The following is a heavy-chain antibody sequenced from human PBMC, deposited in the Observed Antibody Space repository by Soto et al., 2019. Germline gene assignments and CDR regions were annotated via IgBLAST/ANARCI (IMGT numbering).Heavy chain of an antibody. D-gene: IGHD3-22*01. Sequence: PGGSLRLSCAASGFTVSSNYMSWVRQAPGKGLEWVSVIYSGGSTYYADSVKGRFTISRDNSKNTLYLQMNSLRAEDTAVYYCAREILPYYYDSSGQDYWGQGTLVTVSS. CDR3: AREILPYYYDSSGQDY. V-gene: IGHV3-53*01. J-gene: IGHJ4*02. CDR2: IYSGGST. CDR1: GFTVSSNY.